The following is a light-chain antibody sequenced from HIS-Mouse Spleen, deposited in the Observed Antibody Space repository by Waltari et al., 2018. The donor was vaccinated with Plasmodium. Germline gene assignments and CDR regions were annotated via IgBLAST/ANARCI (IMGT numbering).Light chain of an antibody. CDR2: GKN. CDR1: SLRSYY. V-gene: IGLV3-19*01. J-gene: IGLJ3*02. Sequence: SSELTQDPALSVVLGQTVSITCQGDSLRSYYPSWYQQKPGQAPVLVIYGKNNRPSGIPDRFSGSSSGNTASLTITGAQAEDEADYYCNSRDSSGNHWVFGGGTKLTVL. CDR3: NSRDSSGNHWV.